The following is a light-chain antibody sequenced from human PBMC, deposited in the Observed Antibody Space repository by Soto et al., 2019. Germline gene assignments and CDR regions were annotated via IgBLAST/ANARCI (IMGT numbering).Light chain of an antibody. J-gene: IGKJ1*01. Sequence: EIVLTQSPATLSLSPGKRATLSCRASQSISMELAWFQQRPGQAPRLLISTASNRATGIPARFSGSGSGTDFTLTISSLEPEDFAVYYCQQRSRWPRTFGQGTKVDFK. CDR1: QSISME. CDR2: TAS. CDR3: QQRSRWPRT. V-gene: IGKV3-11*01.